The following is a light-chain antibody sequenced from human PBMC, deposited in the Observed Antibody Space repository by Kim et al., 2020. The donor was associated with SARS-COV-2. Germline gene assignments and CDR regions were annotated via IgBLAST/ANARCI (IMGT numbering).Light chain of an antibody. CDR3: QQYNNWPRT. CDR2: GAS. CDR1: QNINNN. J-gene: IGKJ1*01. V-gene: IGKV3-15*01. Sequence: EIVMTQSPATLSVSPGERATLSCRASQNINNNLAWFQQKPGQAPRLLIYGASTRATGIPARFSGSGSGTEFTLTISSLQSEDFAVYYCQQYNNWPRTFGQGTKVDIK.